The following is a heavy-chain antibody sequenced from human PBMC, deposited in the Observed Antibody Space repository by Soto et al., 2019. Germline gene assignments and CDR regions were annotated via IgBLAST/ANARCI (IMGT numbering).Heavy chain of an antibody. CDR3: ARTTAVPNTLRSRYYFDY. J-gene: IGHJ4*02. CDR2: VYYSGTT. CDR1: GGSVNNRTYY. Sequence: QVQLQESGPGLLKPSETLSLTCSVSGGSVNNRTYYWSWIRQPPGKRLEWIGYVYYSGTTNYNPSLKSRVSISVDTSKNQFSLSLSSVTAADTALYYCARTTAVPNTLRSRYYFDYWGQGTLLTVSS. V-gene: IGHV4-61*01. D-gene: IGHD4-17*01.